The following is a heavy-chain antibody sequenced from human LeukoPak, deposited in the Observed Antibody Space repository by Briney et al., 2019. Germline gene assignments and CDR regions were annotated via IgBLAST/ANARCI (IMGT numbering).Heavy chain of an antibody. CDR1: GYSISSGYY. CDR2: IYHSGST. J-gene: IGHJ4*02. CDR3: ARQGYDFWSGYYSY. Sequence: SETLSLTCTVSGYSISSGYYWGWIRQPPGKGLEWIGSIYHSGSTYYNPSLKSRVTISVDTSKNQLSLKLSSVTAADTAVYYCARQGYDFWSGYYSYWGQGTLVTVSS. D-gene: IGHD3-3*01. V-gene: IGHV4-38-2*02.